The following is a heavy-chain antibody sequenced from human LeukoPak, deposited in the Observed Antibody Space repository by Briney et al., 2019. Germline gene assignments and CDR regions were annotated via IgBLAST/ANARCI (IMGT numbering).Heavy chain of an antibody. Sequence: GGSLRLSCVASGFPFSETAMTWVRQAPGKGLEWLSVITRAGSPYYADPVKGRFTISRDNARNTVYLQLNSLRNEDTALYYCAKEHLKYANDNRGSFDYWGQGTLVTVSS. CDR3: AKEHLKYANDNRGSFDY. D-gene: IGHD3-22*01. V-gene: IGHV3-23*01. CDR2: ITRAGSP. CDR1: GFPFSETA. J-gene: IGHJ4*02.